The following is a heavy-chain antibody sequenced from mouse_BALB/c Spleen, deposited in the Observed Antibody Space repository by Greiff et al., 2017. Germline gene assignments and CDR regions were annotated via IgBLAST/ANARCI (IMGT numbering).Heavy chain of an antibody. CDR3: ARRGWFAY. V-gene: IGHV3-6*02. J-gene: IGHJ3*01. CDR1: GYSITSGYY. Sequence: EVQLQESGPGLVKPSQSLSLTCSVTGYSITSGYYWNWIRQVPGNKLEWMGYISYDGSNNYNPSLKNRISITRDTSKNQFFLKLNSVTTEDTATYYCARRGWFAYWGQGTLVTVSA. CDR2: ISYDGSN.